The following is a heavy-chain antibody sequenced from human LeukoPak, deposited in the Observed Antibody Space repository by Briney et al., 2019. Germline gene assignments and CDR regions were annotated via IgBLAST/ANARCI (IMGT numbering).Heavy chain of an antibody. Sequence: GGSLRLSCAASGFTLSSYAMHWVRHPAGKGLEWVSAIGTAGDTFYPGSVKGRFTISRENAKKSLFLQMNSQRAEDTAVYYCARQNTPHGNFDYWGQGTLVTVSS. CDR3: ARQNTPHGNFDY. J-gene: IGHJ4*02. V-gene: IGHV3-13*01. CDR1: GFTLSSYA. CDR2: IGTAGDT. D-gene: IGHD1-26*01.